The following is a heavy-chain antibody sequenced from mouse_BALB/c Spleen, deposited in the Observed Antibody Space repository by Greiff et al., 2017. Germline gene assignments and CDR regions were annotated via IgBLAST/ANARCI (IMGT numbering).Heavy chain of an antibody. D-gene: IGHD1-1*02. CDR2: ISDGGSYT. Sequence: EVQLQESGGGLVKPGGSLKLSCAASGFTFSDYYMYWVRQTPEKRLEWVATISDGGSYTYYPDSVKGRFTISRDNAKNNLYLQMSSLKSEDTAMYYCARALVGYYAMDYWGQGTSVTVSS. V-gene: IGHV5-4*02. J-gene: IGHJ4*01. CDR3: ARALVGYYAMDY. CDR1: GFTFSDYY.